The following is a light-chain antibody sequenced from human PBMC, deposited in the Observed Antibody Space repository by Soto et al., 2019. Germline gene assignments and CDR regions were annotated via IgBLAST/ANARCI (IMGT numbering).Light chain of an antibody. CDR2: DND. CDR1: NYNIGNND. Sequence: QSVLTQPPSVSAAPGQKVTISCSGSNYNIGNNDVSWYHQLPGTAPKLVIYDNDKRPSGTPDRFSGSKSGTSATLDITGLQTGDEADYYCGTWDSSLSTGVFGGGTKLTVL. CDR3: GTWDSSLSTGV. V-gene: IGLV1-51*01. J-gene: IGLJ2*01.